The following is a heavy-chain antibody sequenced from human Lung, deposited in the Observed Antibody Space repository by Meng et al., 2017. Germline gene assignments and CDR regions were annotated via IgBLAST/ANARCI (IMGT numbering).Heavy chain of an antibody. CDR3: ARKAGNCISTTCYSLDY. Sequence: SVKVSCKALGGIFSNYVIGWVRQAPGQGLEWMVGINAVFGTTNYAQKFQGRVTITTDESTSTVYMELTRLTSEDTAVYFCARKAGNCISTTCYSLDYWGQGTLVTVSS. D-gene: IGHD2-2*01. CDR1: GGIFSNYV. CDR2: INAVFGTT. V-gene: IGHV1-69*05. J-gene: IGHJ4*02.